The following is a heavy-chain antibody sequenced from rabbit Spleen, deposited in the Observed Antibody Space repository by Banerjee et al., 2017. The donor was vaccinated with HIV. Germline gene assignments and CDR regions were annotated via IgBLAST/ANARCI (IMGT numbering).Heavy chain of an antibody. V-gene: IGHV1S7*01. Sequence: QLKESGGGLVQPGGSLKLSCKASGFTLSSYYMNWVRQAPGKGLEWIGYIYPVFGITNYANWVKGRFTISSDNAQNTVDLQMNSLTPADTATYFCARNANGGWDLWGPGTLVTVS. CDR1: GFTLSSYY. D-gene: IGHD4-1*01. CDR3: ARNANGGWDL. CDR2: IYPVFGIT. J-gene: IGHJ4*01.